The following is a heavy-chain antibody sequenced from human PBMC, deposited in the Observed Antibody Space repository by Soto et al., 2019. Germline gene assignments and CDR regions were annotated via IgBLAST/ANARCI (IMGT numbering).Heavy chain of an antibody. CDR3: ARIAMGGGIDY. J-gene: IGHJ4*02. CDR2: ISAYTGDT. CDR1: GYSFTTYG. Sequence: QVQLVQSGAELTEPGASVKVSCKTSGYSFTTYGITWVRQAPGQGLEWMGWISAYTGDTSYAQKFQGRVTGTTDTSTRTAYMELESRRSDDTAVYYCARIAMGGGIDYWGQGTLVTVSS. V-gene: IGHV1-18*01. D-gene: IGHD6-19*01.